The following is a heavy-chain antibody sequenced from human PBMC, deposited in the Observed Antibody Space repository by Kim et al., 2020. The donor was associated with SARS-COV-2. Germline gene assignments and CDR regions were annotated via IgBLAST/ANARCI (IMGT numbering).Heavy chain of an antibody. CDR2: ISGSGGST. CDR3: AKEPALCSGEPLPYYFDY. V-gene: IGHV3-23*01. CDR1: GFTFSSYA. J-gene: IGHJ4*02. Sequence: GGSLRLSCAASGFTFSSYAMSWVRQAPGKGLEWVSAISGSGGSTYYADSVKGRFTISRDNSKNTLYLQMNSLRAEDTAVYYCAKEPALCSGEPLPYYFDYWGQGTLVTVSS. D-gene: IGHD3-10*01.